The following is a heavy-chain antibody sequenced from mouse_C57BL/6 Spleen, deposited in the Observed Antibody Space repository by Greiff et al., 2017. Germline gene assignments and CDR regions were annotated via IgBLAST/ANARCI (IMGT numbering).Heavy chain of an antibody. CDR1: GYTFTSYW. V-gene: IGHV1-52*01. J-gene: IGHJ3*01. CDR3: ARFGDYFLFAY. Sequence: VKLQQPGAELVRPGSSVKLSCKASGYTFTSYWMHWVKQRPIQGLEWIGNIDPSDSETHYNQKFKDKATLTVDKSSSTAYMQLSSLTSEDSAVYYCARFGDYFLFAYWGQGTLVTVSA. CDR2: IDPSDSET. D-gene: IGHD1-1*01.